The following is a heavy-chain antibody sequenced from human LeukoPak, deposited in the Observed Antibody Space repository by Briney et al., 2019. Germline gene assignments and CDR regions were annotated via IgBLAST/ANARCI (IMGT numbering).Heavy chain of an antibody. CDR3: AKEYMVATDP. CDR2: ISGGGDST. Sequence: GGSLRLSYVASGFRFSSYAMSWVRQPPGKGLEWVSSISGGGDSTYYADSVEGRFTISRDNPKNTLYLQMNSLRAEDTAVYYCAKEYMVATDPWGQGTLVTVSS. V-gene: IGHV3-23*01. D-gene: IGHD5-12*01. J-gene: IGHJ5*02. CDR1: GFRFSSYA.